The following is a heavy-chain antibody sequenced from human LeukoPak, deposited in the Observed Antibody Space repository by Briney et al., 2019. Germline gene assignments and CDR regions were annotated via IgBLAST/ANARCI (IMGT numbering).Heavy chain of an antibody. J-gene: IGHJ6*03. CDR2: IYTSGSA. CDR3: ARTIYGSGSYYMDV. V-gene: IGHV4-61*09. CDR1: GGSISSGSYY. D-gene: IGHD3-10*01. Sequence: PSETLSLTCTVSGGSISSGSYYWRWLRQPAGKGLEWIGHIYTSGSANYNPSLKSRVTISVDTSKNQFSLKLSSVTAADTAVYYCARTIYGSGSYYMDVWGKGTTVTVSS.